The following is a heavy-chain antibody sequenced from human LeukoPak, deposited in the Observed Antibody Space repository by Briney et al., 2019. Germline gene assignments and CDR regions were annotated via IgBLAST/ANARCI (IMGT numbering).Heavy chain of an antibody. J-gene: IGHJ4*02. CDR1: GGTFSSYA. CDR3: ARVPGYDFWSGYYDY. D-gene: IGHD3-3*01. V-gene: IGHV1-69*05. Sequence: ASVKVSCKASGGTFSSYAISWVRQAPGQGLEWMRRIIPIFGTANYAQKFQGRVTITTDESTSTAYMELSSLRSEDTAVYYCARVPGYDFWSGYYDYWGQGTLVTVSS. CDR2: IIPIFGTA.